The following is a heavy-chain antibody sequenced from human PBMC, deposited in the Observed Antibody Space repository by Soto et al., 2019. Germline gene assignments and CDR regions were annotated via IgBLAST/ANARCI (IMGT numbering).Heavy chain of an antibody. D-gene: IGHD2-2*01. CDR3: ARSQGSSTSLEIYYYYYYGMGV. Sequence: QVQLVQSGAEVQKPGSSVKVSCKASGGTFGSYAISWVRQAPGQGLEWMGGIIPITATANYAQKFQGRVTITADESTSTASMQLSSLRSEDTAVYYCARSQGSSTSLEIYYYYYYGMGVWGQGTTVTVSS. CDR1: GGTFGSYA. V-gene: IGHV1-69*01. CDR2: IIPITATA. J-gene: IGHJ6*02.